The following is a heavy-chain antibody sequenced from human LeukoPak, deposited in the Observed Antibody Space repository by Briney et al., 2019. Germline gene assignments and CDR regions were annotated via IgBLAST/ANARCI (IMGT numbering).Heavy chain of an antibody. CDR1: GGSISSSSYY. D-gene: IGHD4-23*01. CDR3: ARVGIDYSGNILKYYFDY. J-gene: IGHJ4*02. Sequence: SETLSLTCTVSGGSISSSSYYWGWIRQPPGKGLEWIGRVYYTGDTDYNPSLKSRVIISVDTSKNQFSLKLSPVTAADTAVYYCARVGIDYSGNILKYYFDYWGQGTLVTVSS. V-gene: IGHV4-39*07. CDR2: VYYTGDT.